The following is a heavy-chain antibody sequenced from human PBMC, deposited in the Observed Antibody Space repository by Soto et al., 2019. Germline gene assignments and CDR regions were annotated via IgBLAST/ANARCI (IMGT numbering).Heavy chain of an antibody. V-gene: IGHV1-3*01. CDR3: ARGTPVLLAD. CDR1: GYTFTSYA. J-gene: IGHJ1*01. Sequence: VASVKVSCKASGYTFTSYAIHWVRQAPGQRLEWMGWINAGNGNTKYSQKFQGRVTITRDTSASTAYMELSSLRSEDTAVDYCARGTPVLLADWGQDTLVTVAS. CDR2: INAGNGNT.